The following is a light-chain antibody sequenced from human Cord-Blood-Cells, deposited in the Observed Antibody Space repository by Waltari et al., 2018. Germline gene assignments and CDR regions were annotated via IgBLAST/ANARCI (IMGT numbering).Light chain of an antibody. V-gene: IGKV3-20*01. Sequence: EIVLTPSPGTLSLSPGESATLSCRASQSVSSSYLAWYQQKPGQAPRLLIYGASSRATGIPDRFSGSGSGTDFTLTISRLEPEDFAVYYCQQYGSSYTFGQGTKLEIK. CDR3: QQYGSSYT. CDR2: GAS. J-gene: IGKJ2*01. CDR1: QSVSSSY.